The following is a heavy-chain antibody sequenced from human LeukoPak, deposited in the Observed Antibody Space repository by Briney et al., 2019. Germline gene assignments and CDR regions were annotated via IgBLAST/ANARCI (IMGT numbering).Heavy chain of an antibody. CDR2: IYTSGST. V-gene: IGHV4-4*09. J-gene: IGHJ5*02. CDR1: GGSISSYY. Sequence: SETLSLTCTVSGGSISSYYWSWIRQPPGKGLEWNGYIYTSGSTNYNPSLKSRVTISVDTSKNQFSLKLSSVTAADTAVYYCARTIAARGAWFDPWGQGTLVTVSS. D-gene: IGHD6-6*01. CDR3: ARTIAARGAWFDP.